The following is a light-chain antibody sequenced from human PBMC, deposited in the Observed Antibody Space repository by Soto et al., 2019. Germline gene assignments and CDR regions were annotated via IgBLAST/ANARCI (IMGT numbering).Light chain of an antibody. J-gene: IGKJ1*01. CDR2: GAS. CDR1: QRVTSN. Sequence: ERVMTQSPATLSVSPGERATLSCRASQRVTSNLAWYQQKPGQPPRLLIYGASTRATGVPARFSGSGSETAFTLTISSLQSEDFAVYYCRQYNNWPQTFGQGTKVEIK. CDR3: RQYNNWPQT. V-gene: IGKV3-15*01.